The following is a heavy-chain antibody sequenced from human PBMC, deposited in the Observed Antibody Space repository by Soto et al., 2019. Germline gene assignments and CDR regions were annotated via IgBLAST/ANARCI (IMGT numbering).Heavy chain of an antibody. CDR3: ATSGNGWFTWFEP. CDR1: GGAISRYH. Sequence: SETLSLTCTVSGGAISRYHWTWSRQPPGKGLEWIGYVYYTGSTNYNPSLKSRVTISLDTSKSQFSLKLTSVTAADTAVYYCATSGNGWFTWFEPWGQGTLVTVS. J-gene: IGHJ5*02. CDR2: VYYTGST. V-gene: IGHV4-59*01. D-gene: IGHD6-19*01.